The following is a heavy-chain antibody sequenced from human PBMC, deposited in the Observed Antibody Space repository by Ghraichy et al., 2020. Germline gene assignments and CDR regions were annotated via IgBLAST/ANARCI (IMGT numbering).Heavy chain of an antibody. CDR3: ARVKLRWSDYYYYGMDV. CDR2: ISSSSSYI. CDR1: GFTFSSYS. D-gene: IGHD2-21*01. Sequence: GESLRLSCAASGFTFSSYSMNWVRQAPGKGLEWVSSISSSSSYIYYADSVKGRFTISRDNAKNSLYLQMNSLRAEDTAVYYCARVKLRWSDYYYYGMDVWGQGTTVTVSS. J-gene: IGHJ6*02. V-gene: IGHV3-21*01.